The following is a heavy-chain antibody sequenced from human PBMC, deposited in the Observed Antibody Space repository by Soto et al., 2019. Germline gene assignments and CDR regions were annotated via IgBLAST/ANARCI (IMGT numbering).Heavy chain of an antibody. D-gene: IGHD4-17*01. CDR2: MNPNSGNT. V-gene: IGHV1-8*01. Sequence: QVRLVQSGAEVKKSGASVKVSCKASGYTFTSYDINWVRQATGQGLEWMGWMNPNSGNTGYAHKLQARITMTRNTYSSRAYMELSSLIFKHTPVHYCAKSRYSDNLKYWGKGTLITVSS. CDR3: AKSRYSDNLKY. J-gene: IGHJ4*02. CDR1: GYTFTSYD.